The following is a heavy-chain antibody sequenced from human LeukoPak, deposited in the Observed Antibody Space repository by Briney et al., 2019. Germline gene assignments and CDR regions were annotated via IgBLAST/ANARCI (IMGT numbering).Heavy chain of an antibody. CDR1: GGSISSSSYY. Sequence: PSETLSLTCTVSGGSISSSSYYWGWIRQPPGKGLEWIGSIYYSGSTYYNPSLKSRVTISVDTSKNQFSLKLSSVTAADTAVYYCASDGSGYYWSVGFFDYWGPGTLVTVSS. V-gene: IGHV4-39*01. CDR2: IYYSGST. J-gene: IGHJ4*02. D-gene: IGHD3-10*01. CDR3: ASDGSGYYWSVGFFDY.